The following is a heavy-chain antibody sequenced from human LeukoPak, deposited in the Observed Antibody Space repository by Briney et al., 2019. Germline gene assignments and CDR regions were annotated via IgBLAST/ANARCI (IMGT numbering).Heavy chain of an antibody. CDR2: FDPEDGET. V-gene: IGHV1-24*01. D-gene: IGHD3-22*01. J-gene: IGHJ4*02. CDR3: ATDAYYYDSSGYHSFDY. CDR1: GYTLTELS. Sequence: ASVTVSCKVSGYTLTELSMHWVRQAPGKGLEWMGGFDPEDGETIYAQKFQGRVTMTEDTSTDTAYMELSSLRSEDTAVYYCATDAYYYDSSGYHSFDYWGQGTLVTVSS.